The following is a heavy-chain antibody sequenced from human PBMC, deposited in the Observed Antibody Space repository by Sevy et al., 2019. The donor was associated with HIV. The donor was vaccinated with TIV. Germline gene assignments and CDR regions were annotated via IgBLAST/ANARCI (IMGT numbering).Heavy chain of an antibody. Sequence: GGSLRLSCAASGFTFSTYWMSWVRHAPGKGLEWVANIKKDGSEKYYVDSVKGRFTISRDNAKNSLHLQMKSLRAEDTAVYYCARDCSSTSCLWGLDVWGQGTTVTVSS. J-gene: IGHJ6*02. CDR2: IKKDGSEK. D-gene: IGHD2-2*01. CDR1: GFTFSTYW. V-gene: IGHV3-7*03. CDR3: ARDCSSTSCLWGLDV.